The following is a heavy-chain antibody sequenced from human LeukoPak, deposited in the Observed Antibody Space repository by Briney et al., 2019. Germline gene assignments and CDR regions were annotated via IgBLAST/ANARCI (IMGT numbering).Heavy chain of an antibody. CDR3: AAYSSSWYPRFDY. V-gene: IGHV1-2*06. CDR2: INPNSGGT. J-gene: IGHJ4*02. D-gene: IGHD6-13*01. Sequence: GASVKVSCKASGYTFTGYYMHWVRQAPGQGLEWVGRINPNSGGTNYAQKFQGRVTMTRDTSISTAYMELSRLRSDDTAVYYCAAYSSSWYPRFDYWGQGTLVTVSS. CDR1: GYTFTGYY.